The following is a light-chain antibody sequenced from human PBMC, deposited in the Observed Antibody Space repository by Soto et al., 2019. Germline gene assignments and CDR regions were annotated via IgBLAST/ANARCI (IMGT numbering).Light chain of an antibody. Sequence: EILLTQSPATLSLSPGERATLSCRASHSVGSSLAWYQQKPGQAPRLLIYDASNRATGIPARFSGSGSGTDFTLTISSLEPEDFAVYYCQQRTNWPPLFTFGPGTEVDIK. CDR1: HSVGSS. V-gene: IGKV3-11*01. J-gene: IGKJ3*01. CDR3: QQRTNWPPLFT. CDR2: DAS.